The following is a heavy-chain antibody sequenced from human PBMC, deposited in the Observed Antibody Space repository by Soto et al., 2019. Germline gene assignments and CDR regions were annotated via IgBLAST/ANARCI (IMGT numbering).Heavy chain of an antibody. CDR2: IIPIFGTA. D-gene: IGHD6-6*01. J-gene: IGHJ4*02. CDR1: GGTFSSYA. Sequence: SVKVSCEASGGTFSSYAISWVLQAPGQGLEWMGGIIPIFGTANYAQKFQGRVTITADESTSTAYMELSSLRSEDTAVYYCARGYVAARYFDYWGQGTLVTVSS. CDR3: ARGYVAARYFDY. V-gene: IGHV1-69*13.